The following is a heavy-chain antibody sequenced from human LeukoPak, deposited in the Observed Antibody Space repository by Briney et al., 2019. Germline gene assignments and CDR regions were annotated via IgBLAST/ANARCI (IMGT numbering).Heavy chain of an antibody. CDR1: GRSISSYY. J-gene: IGHJ6*03. CDR3: ARALLWFGEFPPHYMDV. V-gene: IGHV4-59*01. CDR2: IYYSGIT. D-gene: IGHD3-10*01. Sequence: PSETLSLTCTVSGRSISSYYWSWIRQPPGKGLEWIGYIYYSGITNYNPSFKSRVTISVDTSKNQFSLKLSPVTAADTAVYYCARALLWFGEFPPHYMDVWGKGTTVTVSS.